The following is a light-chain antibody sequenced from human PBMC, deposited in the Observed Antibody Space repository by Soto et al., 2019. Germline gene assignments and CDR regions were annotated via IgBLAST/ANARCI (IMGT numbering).Light chain of an antibody. V-gene: IGLV2-14*01. Sequence: QSVLTQPASVSGSPGQSITISCTGTSSDVGGYNYVSWYQQHPGKAPKLMIYEVTNRPSGVSNRFSGSKSGNTASLTISGLPAEDEADYYCSSYTSSITPVFGGGTKLTVL. CDR1: SSDVGGYNY. CDR2: EVT. CDR3: SSYTSSITPV. J-gene: IGLJ3*02.